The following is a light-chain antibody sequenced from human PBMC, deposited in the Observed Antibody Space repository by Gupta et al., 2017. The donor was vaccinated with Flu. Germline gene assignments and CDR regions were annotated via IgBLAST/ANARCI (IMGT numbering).Light chain of an antibody. CDR2: YVS. Sequence: QSALTQPASVSGSPGQSITISCTGTNSDIGAFDYVSWYQQHPGKAPKLMIYYVSSRPSGVYNRFLCYKAGNNASPQTYGLQAEEEADDYCNLSKSSTTPVVFGGGTKLTVL. CDR3: NLSKSSTTPVV. CDR1: NSDIGAFDY. V-gene: IGLV2-14*01. J-gene: IGLJ3*02.